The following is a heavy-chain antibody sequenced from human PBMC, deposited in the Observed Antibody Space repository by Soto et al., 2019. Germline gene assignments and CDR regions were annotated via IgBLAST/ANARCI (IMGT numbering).Heavy chain of an antibody. J-gene: IGHJ6*02. Sequence: SETLSLTCTVSGGSISSGGYYWSWIRQHPGKGLEWIGYIYYSGSTYYNPSLKSRVTISVDTSKNQFSLKLSSVTAADTAVYYCASTPPSTNYYYHGMDVWGQGTPVTVSS. V-gene: IGHV4-31*03. CDR2: IYYSGST. CDR1: GGSISSGGYY. CDR3: ASTPPSTNYYYHGMDV.